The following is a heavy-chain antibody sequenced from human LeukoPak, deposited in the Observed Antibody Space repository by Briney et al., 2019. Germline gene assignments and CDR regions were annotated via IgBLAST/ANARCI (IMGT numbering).Heavy chain of an antibody. CDR3: ARSESYYCSGGSCYFDY. CDR1: GGTFSSYA. Sequence: SVKVSCKASGGTFSSYAISWVRQAPGQGLEWMGGIIPIFGTANYAQKFQGRVTITADESTSTAYMELSSLRSEDTAVYYCARSESYYCSGGSCYFDYWGQGTLVTVSS. D-gene: IGHD2-15*01. CDR2: IIPIFGTA. V-gene: IGHV1-69*13. J-gene: IGHJ4*02.